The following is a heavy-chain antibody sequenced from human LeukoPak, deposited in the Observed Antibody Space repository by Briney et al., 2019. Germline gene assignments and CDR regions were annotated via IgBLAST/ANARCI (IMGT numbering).Heavy chain of an antibody. CDR1: GYSFTSYW. J-gene: IGHJ3*02. CDR3: ARLKVGATTVHLDFVAFDI. V-gene: IGHV5-51*01. CDR2: IYPGDSDT. Sequence: GESLKISCKGSGYSFTSYWIGWVRQMPGKGLEWMGIIYPGDSDTRYSPSFQGQVTISADKSISTAYLQWSSLKASDTAMYYCARLKVGATTVHLDFVAFDIWGQGTMVTVSS. D-gene: IGHD1-26*01.